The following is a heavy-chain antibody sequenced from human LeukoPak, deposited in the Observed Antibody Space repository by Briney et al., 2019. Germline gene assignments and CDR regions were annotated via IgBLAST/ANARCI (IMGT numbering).Heavy chain of an antibody. CDR3: AKASPLWFGELFDAFDI. Sequence: GGSLRLSCAASGFTFSSYAMSWVRQAPGKGLEWVSAISGSGGSTYYADSVKGRFTIPRDNSKNTLYLQMNSLRAEDTAVYYCAKASPLWFGELFDAFDIWGQGTMVTVSS. D-gene: IGHD3-10*01. CDR1: GFTFSSYA. CDR2: ISGSGGST. V-gene: IGHV3-23*01. J-gene: IGHJ3*02.